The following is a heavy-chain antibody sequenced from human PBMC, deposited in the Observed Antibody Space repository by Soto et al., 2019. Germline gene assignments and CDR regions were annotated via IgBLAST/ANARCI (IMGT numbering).Heavy chain of an antibody. CDR3: ARADVGAMTFDY. CDR2: ISYDGSNK. Sequence: GGSLRLSCAASGFTFSSYAMHWVRQAPGKGLEWVAVISYDGSNKYYADSVKGRFTISRDNSKNTLYLQMNSLRAEDTAVYYCARADVGAMTFDYWGHGTLVTVSS. V-gene: IGHV3-30-3*01. D-gene: IGHD1-26*01. CDR1: GFTFSSYA. J-gene: IGHJ4*01.